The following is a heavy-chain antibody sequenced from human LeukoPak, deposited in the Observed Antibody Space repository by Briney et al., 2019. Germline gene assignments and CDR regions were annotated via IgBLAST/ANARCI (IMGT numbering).Heavy chain of an antibody. Sequence: GGSLRLSCAASGFTFSDHYMAWVRQAPGKGLEWVGRTRTKANSYSTEYAASVKGRFTISRDDSKNSLYLQMNSLKTEDTAVYYCTRGPADYWGQGTLVTVSS. CDR1: GFTFSDHY. J-gene: IGHJ4*02. CDR2: TRTKANSYST. V-gene: IGHV3-72*01. CDR3: TRGPADY.